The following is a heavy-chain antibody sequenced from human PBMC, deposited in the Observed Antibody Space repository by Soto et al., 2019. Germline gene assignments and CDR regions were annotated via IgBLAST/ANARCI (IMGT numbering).Heavy chain of an antibody. CDR3: ARGDSSGYHMDY. CDR2: INHSGST. J-gene: IGHJ4*02. D-gene: IGHD3-22*01. Sequence: SETLSLTCAVYGGSFSGYYWSWIRQPPGKGLEWIGEINHSGSTNYNPSLKSRVTISVDTSKNQFSLKLGSVTAADTAVYYCARGDSSGYHMDYWGQGTLVTVSS. V-gene: IGHV4-34*01. CDR1: GGSFSGYY.